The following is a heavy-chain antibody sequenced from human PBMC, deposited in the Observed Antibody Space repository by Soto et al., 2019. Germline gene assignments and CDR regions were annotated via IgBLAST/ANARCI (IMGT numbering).Heavy chain of an antibody. CDR1: GFTFDDYT. Sequence: EIQLVESGGGLVQPGGSRRLSCTASGFTFDDYTMYWVRQAPGKGLEWVSGITWNSDKIDYADSVKGRFSISRDNAKNTLYLQMNSLTTADTATYYCAKSLSICAYSAYSPMDSWGQGTLVTVSS. CDR3: AKSLSICAYSAYSPMDS. V-gene: IGHV3-9*01. D-gene: IGHD4-4*01. J-gene: IGHJ5*01. CDR2: ITWNSDKI.